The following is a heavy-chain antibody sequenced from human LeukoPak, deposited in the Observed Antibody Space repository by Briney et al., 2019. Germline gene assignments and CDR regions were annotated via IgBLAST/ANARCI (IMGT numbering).Heavy chain of an antibody. V-gene: IGHV3-23*01. J-gene: IGHJ4*02. CDR3: AKGDEYCSGGSCYSDY. CDR2: ISGSGGST. D-gene: IGHD2-15*01. CDR1: GFTFSSYA. Sequence: GGSLRLSRAASGFTFSSYAMSWVRQAPGKGLEWVSAISGSGGSTYYADSVKGRFTISRDNSKNTLYLQMNSLRAEDTAVYYCAKGDEYCSGGSCYSDYWGQGTLVTVSS.